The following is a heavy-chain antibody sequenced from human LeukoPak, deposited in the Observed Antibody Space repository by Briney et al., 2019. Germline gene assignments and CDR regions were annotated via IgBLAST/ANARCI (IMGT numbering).Heavy chain of an antibody. CDR2: IKQDGSEK. V-gene: IGHV3-7*01. Sequence: GESLRLSCAASGFTFSSYWMSWVRQAPGKGLEWVANIKQDGSEKYYMDSVKGRFTISRDNAKNTLYLQMNSLRAEDTAVYYCARVMNYFGSGSYPYAFWGQGTLVTVSS. D-gene: IGHD3-10*01. J-gene: IGHJ4*02. CDR1: GFTFSSYW. CDR3: ARVMNYFGSGSYPYAF.